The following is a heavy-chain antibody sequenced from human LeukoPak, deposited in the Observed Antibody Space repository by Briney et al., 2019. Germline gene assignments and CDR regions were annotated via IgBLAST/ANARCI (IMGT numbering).Heavy chain of an antibody. D-gene: IGHD6-13*01. CDR1: GGSFSGYY. J-gene: IGHJ3*02. Sequence: SETLSLTCAVYGGSFSGYYWSWIRQPPGKGLEWIGEINHSGSTNYNPSLKSRVTISVDTSKNQFSLKLSSVTAADTAVYYCARTYYSSWDVFDIWGQGTMVTVSS. V-gene: IGHV4-34*01. CDR2: INHSGST. CDR3: ARTYYSSWDVFDI.